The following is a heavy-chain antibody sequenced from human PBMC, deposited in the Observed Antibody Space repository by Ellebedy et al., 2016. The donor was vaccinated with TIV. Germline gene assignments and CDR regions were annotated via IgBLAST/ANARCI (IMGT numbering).Heavy chain of an antibody. CDR3: ARSALTVDP. D-gene: IGHD3-3*02. J-gene: IGHJ5*02. Sequence: MPGGSLRLSCTVSRGSIISDGHYWAWIRQPPGKGLEWIGSIYYSGTTYYNPSLKSRVTISVDISKNEFYLKVNSVTVADTAVYFCARSALTVDPWGQGTPVTVSS. CDR2: IYYSGTT. V-gene: IGHV4-39*01. CDR1: RGSIISDGHY.